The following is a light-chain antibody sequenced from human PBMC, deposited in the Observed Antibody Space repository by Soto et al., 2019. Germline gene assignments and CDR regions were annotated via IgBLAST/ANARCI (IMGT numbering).Light chain of an antibody. CDR1: QTISSW. V-gene: IGKV1-5*03. Sequence: DIQMTQSPSTLSGSVGDRVTITCRASQTISSWLAWYQQKTGKAPKLLIYKASTLKSGVPSRFSGSGSGTEFTLTISSLQPDDFETYYCQHYNSYSAAFGQGTKVELK. CDR3: QHYNSYSAA. CDR2: KAS. J-gene: IGKJ1*01.